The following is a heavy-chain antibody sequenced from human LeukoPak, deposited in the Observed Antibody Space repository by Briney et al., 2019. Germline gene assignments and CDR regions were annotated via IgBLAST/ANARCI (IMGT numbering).Heavy chain of an antibody. J-gene: IGHJ4*02. V-gene: IGHV4-31*03. D-gene: IGHD2-21*01. CDR2: IYYSGST. CDR1: GGSISSGGYY. CDR3: ARGGYYSYYFDY. Sequence: PSETLSLTCTVSGGSISSGGYYWSWIRQRPGKGLEWIGYIYYSGSTYYNPSLKSRVTISVDTSKNQFSLKLSSVTAADTAVYYCARGGYYSYYFDYWGQGTLVTVSS.